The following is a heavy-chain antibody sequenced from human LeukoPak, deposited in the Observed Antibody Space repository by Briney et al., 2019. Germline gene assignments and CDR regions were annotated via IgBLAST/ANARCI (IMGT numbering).Heavy chain of an antibody. Sequence: GGSLRFSCAASGFTFSSYGMHWVRQAPGKGLEWVAFIEKDGNTKYYTDSVRGRFAISRDNSKNTLYLQMSSLRTEDTAMFYCTKARDFWTRRFFDYWGQGILVTVFS. CDR1: GFTFSSYG. J-gene: IGHJ4*02. D-gene: IGHD3/OR15-3a*01. V-gene: IGHV3-30*02. CDR2: IEKDGNTK. CDR3: TKARDFWTRRFFDY.